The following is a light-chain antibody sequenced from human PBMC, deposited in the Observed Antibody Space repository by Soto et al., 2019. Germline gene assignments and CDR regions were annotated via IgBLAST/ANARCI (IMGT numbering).Light chain of an antibody. Sequence: TQSPGTLSFSPGERATLSCRASQRSNAWLAWYQQKPWKARKLLIYDVSTLDSGVPSRFSGSASGTEFTLTISSLESDDFATYHCQQYHRYSTFRQGPRVDIK. CDR2: DVS. CDR1: QRSNAW. V-gene: IGKV1-5*01. J-gene: IGKJ1*01. CDR3: QQYHRYST.